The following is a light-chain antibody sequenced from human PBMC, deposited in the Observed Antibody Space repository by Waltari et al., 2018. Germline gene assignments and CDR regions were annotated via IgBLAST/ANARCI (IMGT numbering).Light chain of an antibody. CDR2: GAS. J-gene: IGKJ4*01. Sequence: IVFTHSPGTLSFSPSSRPTLSCRASQSVTSSYLAWYQQKPGQAPRLLIYGASTRATGIPDRFSGSGSGTDFTLTISRLEPEDFAVYYCQQCDRSPLTFGGGTKVEIK. CDR3: QQCDRSPLT. V-gene: IGKV3-20*01. CDR1: QSVTSSY.